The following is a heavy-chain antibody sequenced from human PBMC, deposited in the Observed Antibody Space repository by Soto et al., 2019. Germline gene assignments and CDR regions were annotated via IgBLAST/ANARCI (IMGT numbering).Heavy chain of an antibody. CDR3: AREDIVVVPAAMPGAFDI. V-gene: IGHV4-31*03. J-gene: IGHJ3*02. CDR2: IYYSGST. CDR1: GCSITSGGYY. Sequence: SETLSLTCTVSGCSITSGGYYWSWIRQHPGKGLEWIGYIYYSGSTYYNPSLKSRVTISVDTSKNQFSLKLSSVTAADTAVYYCAREDIVVVPAAMPGAFDIWGQGTMVTVSS. D-gene: IGHD2-2*01.